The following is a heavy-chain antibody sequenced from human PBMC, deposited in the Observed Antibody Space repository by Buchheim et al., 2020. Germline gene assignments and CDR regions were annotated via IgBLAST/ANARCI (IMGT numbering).Heavy chain of an antibody. Sequence: QVQLQESGPGLVKPSETLSLTCTVSGGSVSSGSYYWSWIRQPPGKGLEWIGYIYYSGSTNYNPSLKSRVTISVDTSKKQFSLKLSSVTAADTAVYYCARMPFEYYYGSGSPFFDYWGQGTL. CDR1: GGSVSSGSYY. CDR3: ARMPFEYYYGSGSPFFDY. J-gene: IGHJ4*02. V-gene: IGHV4-61*01. D-gene: IGHD3-10*01. CDR2: IYYSGST.